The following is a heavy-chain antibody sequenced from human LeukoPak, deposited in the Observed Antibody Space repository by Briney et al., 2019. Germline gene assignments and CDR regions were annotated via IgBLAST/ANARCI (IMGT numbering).Heavy chain of an antibody. CDR3: AGQETIKRGYSYGQRNLLDY. CDR1: GGSISSSSYY. Sequence: KASETLSLTCTVSGGSISSSSYYWGWIRQPPGKGLEWIGSIYYSGGTYYNPSLKSRVTISVDTSKNQFSLKLSSVTAADTAVYYCAGQETIKRGYSYGQRNLLDYWGQGTLVTVSS. CDR2: IYYSGGT. V-gene: IGHV4-39*01. J-gene: IGHJ4*02. D-gene: IGHD5-18*01.